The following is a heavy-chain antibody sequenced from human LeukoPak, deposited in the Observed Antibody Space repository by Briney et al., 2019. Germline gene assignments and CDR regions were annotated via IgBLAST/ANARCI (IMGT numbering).Heavy chain of an antibody. J-gene: IGHJ4*02. CDR3: ARVTGVLEMATITGYFDY. V-gene: IGHV4-31*03. CDR1: GGSISSGGYY. CDR2: IYYSGST. Sequence: SQTLSLTCTVSGGSISSGGYYWSWIRQHPGKGLEWIGYIYYSGSTYYNPSLKSRVTLSVDTSKNQFSLKLSSVTAADTAVYYCARVTGVLEMATITGYFDYWGQGTLVTVSS. D-gene: IGHD5-24*01.